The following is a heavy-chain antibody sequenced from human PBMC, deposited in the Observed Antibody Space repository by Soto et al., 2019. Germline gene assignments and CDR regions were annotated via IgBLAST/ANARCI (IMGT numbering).Heavy chain of an antibody. V-gene: IGHV4-34*01. CDR1: GGYFRGYS. Sequence: PSAPLSLTRAVYGGYFRGYSWSWLPPHPRKGSEWIGAIIHSGSTNSNASLNSRVPISVDTSKNRFSLKLGSVTAADTSVYYCARGRPAAAVGRCFDPWGQGNLVT. CDR2: IIHSGST. CDR3: ARGRPAAAVGRCFDP. D-gene: IGHD6-13*01. J-gene: IGHJ5*02.